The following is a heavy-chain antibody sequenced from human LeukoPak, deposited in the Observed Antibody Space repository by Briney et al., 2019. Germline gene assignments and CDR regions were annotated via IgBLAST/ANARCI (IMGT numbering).Heavy chain of an antibody. J-gene: IGHJ4*02. Sequence: SQTLSLTCAISGDSVSSNSAAWNRIRPSPSRGLEWLGRTYYRSKWYNDYPVSVKSRITINPDTSKNQFSLQLKSVTPEDTAVYYCARGYWGSTDHWGQGTLVTVSS. CDR1: GDSVSSNSAA. CDR2: TYYRSKWYN. D-gene: IGHD7-27*01. CDR3: ARGYWGSTDH. V-gene: IGHV6-1*01.